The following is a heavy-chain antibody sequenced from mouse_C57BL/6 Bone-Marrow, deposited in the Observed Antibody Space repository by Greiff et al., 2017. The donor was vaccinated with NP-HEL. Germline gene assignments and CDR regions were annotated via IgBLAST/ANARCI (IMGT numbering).Heavy chain of an antibody. J-gene: IGHJ1*03. CDR3: ARRAYYSNYRYWYFDV. CDR1: GYTFTDYN. D-gene: IGHD2-5*01. Sequence: VQLQQSGPELVKPGASVKIPCKASGYTFTDYNMDWVKQSHGKSLEWIGDINPNNGGTIYNQKFKGKATLTVDKSSSTAYMELRSLTSEDTAVYYCARRAYYSNYRYWYFDVWGTGTTVTVSS. V-gene: IGHV1-18*01. CDR2: INPNNGGT.